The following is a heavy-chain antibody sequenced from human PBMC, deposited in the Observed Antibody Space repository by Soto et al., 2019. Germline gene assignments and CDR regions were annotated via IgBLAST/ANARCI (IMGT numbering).Heavy chain of an antibody. J-gene: IGHJ4*02. CDR2: ISAYNGNT. Sequence: ASVKVSCKASGYTFTSYGISWVRQAPGQGLEWMGWISAYNGNTNYAQKLQGRVTMTTDTSTSTAYMELRSLRSDDTAVYYCARDLTPGGYFDSCGYFDYWGQGTLVTVSS. CDR3: ARDLTPGGYFDSCGYFDY. V-gene: IGHV1-18*01. CDR1: GYTFTSYG. D-gene: IGHD3-22*01.